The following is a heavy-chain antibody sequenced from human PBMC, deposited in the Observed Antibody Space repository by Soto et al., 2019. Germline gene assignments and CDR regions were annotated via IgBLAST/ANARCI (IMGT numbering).Heavy chain of an antibody. D-gene: IGHD5-18*01. J-gene: IGHJ4*02. CDR3: ARNVDTAMVPEYYFDY. CDR2: ISSSSSYI. Sequence: EVQLVESGGGLVKPGGSLRLSCAASGFTFSSYSMNWVRQAPGKGLEWVSSISSSSSYIYYADSVKGRFTISRDNAKNSLDLKMNSVRAEDTAVYYCARNVDTAMVPEYYFDYWGKGTLVTVSS. V-gene: IGHV3-21*01. CDR1: GFTFSSYS.